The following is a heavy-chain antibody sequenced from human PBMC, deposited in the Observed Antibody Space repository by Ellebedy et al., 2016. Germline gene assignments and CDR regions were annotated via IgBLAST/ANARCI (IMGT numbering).Heavy chain of an antibody. CDR3: AVATFDRGSGNYPAY. CDR1: GVYVGSGGYY. V-gene: IGHV4-31*03. Sequence: SETLSLTXSVSGVYVGSGGYYWNWVRQRPGRGLEWIGYIYYTGTTYYNPSLESRLSISLDTSKNQFSLDLASLTAADTAIYYCAVATFDRGSGNYPAYWGQGTQVLVSS. D-gene: IGHD3-10*01. CDR2: IYYTGTT. J-gene: IGHJ4*02.